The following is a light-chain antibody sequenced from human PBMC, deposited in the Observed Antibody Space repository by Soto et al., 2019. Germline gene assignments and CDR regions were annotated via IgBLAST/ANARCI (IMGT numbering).Light chain of an antibody. CDR1: QTISSS. Sequence: DIQVTQSPSTLSASVGDRVTITCWSSQTISSSLAWFQQKPGRAPKLLIYKASSLGSGVPSRFSGSGSGTEFTLTISGLQPDDFASYYCQQYKTYFSLTFGGGTKVDI. CDR2: KAS. CDR3: QQYKTYFSLT. J-gene: IGKJ4*01. V-gene: IGKV1-5*03.